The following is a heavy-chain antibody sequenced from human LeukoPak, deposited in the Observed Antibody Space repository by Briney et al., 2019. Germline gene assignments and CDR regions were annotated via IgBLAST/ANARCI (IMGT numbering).Heavy chain of an antibody. J-gene: IGHJ4*02. D-gene: IGHD2-2*01. CDR2: IIPIFGIA. V-gene: IGHV1-69*04. CDR1: GGTFSSYA. CDR3: ARATRGIVVVPAATNKYYFDY. Sequence: SVKVSCKASGGTFSSYAISWVRQAPGQGLEWMGRIIPIFGIANYAQKFQGRVTITADKSTSTAYMELSSLRSEDTAVYYCARATRGIVVVPAATNKYYFDYWGQGTLVTVSS.